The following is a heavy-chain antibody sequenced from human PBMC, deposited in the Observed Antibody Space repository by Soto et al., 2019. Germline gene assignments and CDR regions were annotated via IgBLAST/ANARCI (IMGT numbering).Heavy chain of an antibody. D-gene: IGHD6-13*01. J-gene: IGHJ4*02. CDR1: GGSISTYY. CDR2: INYSGNT. Sequence: SETLSLTCTVSGGSISTYYWSWIRQPPGKGLEWIAYINYSGNTNCNPSLKSRLTISVDTSKSPFSLKLTSVTPADTAVYFCARVRAATGTFYFDFWGQGTLVTVSS. CDR3: ARVRAATGTFYFDF. V-gene: IGHV4-59*01.